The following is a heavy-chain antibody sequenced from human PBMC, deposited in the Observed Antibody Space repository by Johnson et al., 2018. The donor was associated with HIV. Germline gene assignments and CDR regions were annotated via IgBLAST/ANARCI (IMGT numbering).Heavy chain of an antibody. V-gene: IGHV3-30-3*01. D-gene: IGHD4/OR15-4a*01. CDR1: GFTFRNYA. CDR2: IIFDGVYK. Sequence: QVQLVESGGGLVQPGGSLRLSCVTSGFTFRNYAMSWVRQAPGRGMEWVAVIIFDGVYKHYAESVKGRFTISRDNSKNTLFLQMNSLRAEDTAVYYCAREREDYGLDIWGQGTMVTVSS. J-gene: IGHJ3*02. CDR3: AREREDYGLDI.